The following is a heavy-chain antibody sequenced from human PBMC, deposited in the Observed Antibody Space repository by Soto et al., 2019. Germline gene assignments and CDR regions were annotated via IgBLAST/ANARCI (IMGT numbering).Heavy chain of an antibody. Sequence: PGGSLRLSCAASGFTFSSYGMHWVRQAPGKGLEWVAVISYDGSNKYSEDSVKGRFTISRDNSKNTLYLQMNSLRAEDTAVYYCAKGSTAMTYFDYWGQGTLVTVSS. D-gene: IGHD5-18*01. CDR1: GFTFSSYG. CDR3: AKGSTAMTYFDY. J-gene: IGHJ4*02. V-gene: IGHV3-30*18. CDR2: ISYDGSNK.